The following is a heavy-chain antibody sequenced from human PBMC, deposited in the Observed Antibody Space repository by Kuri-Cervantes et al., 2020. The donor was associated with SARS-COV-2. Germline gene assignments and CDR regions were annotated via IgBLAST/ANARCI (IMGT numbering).Heavy chain of an antibody. J-gene: IGHJ6*02. CDR1: GFTFSSYW. D-gene: IGHD4-17*01. Sequence: GESLKISCAASGFTFSSYWMHWVRQAPGKGLVWVSRINSDGSSTSYADSVKGRFTISRDNAKNTLYLQMNSLRAEDTAVYYCARAPDYGDYYYYGMDVWGRGTTVTVSS. V-gene: IGHV3-74*01. CDR2: INSDGSST. CDR3: ARAPDYGDYYYYGMDV.